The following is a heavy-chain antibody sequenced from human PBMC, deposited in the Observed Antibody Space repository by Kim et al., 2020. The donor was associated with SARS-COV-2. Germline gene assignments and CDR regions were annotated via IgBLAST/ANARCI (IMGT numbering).Heavy chain of an antibody. Sequence: SETLSLTCTVSGGSISSSSYYWGWIRQPPGKGLEWIGSIYYSGSTYYNPSLKSRVTISVDTSKNQFSLKLSSVTAADTAVYYCASLYDFWSGYPNYYGMDVWGQGTTVTVSS. CDR2: IYYSGST. D-gene: IGHD3-3*01. V-gene: IGHV4-39*01. CDR1: GGSISSSSYY. J-gene: IGHJ6*02. CDR3: ASLYDFWSGYPNYYGMDV.